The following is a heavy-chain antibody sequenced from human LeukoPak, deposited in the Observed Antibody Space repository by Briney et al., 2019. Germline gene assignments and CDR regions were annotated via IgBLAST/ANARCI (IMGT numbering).Heavy chain of an antibody. V-gene: IGHV3-74*01. CDR2: IKTDGSST. D-gene: IGHD4/OR15-4a*01. CDR3: ARDRETNYIYYYMDV. CDR1: GFTFSSYW. Sequence: GGSLRLSCAASGFTFSSYWMSWVRQAPGKGLVWVSRIKTDGSSTSYADSVKGRFTISRDNAKNTLYLQMHSLRAEDTAVYYCARDRETNYIYYYMDVWGKGTTVTVSS. J-gene: IGHJ6*03.